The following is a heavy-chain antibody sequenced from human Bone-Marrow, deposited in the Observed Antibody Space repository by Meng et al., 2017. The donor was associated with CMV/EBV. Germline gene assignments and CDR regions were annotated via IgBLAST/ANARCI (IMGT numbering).Heavy chain of an antibody. D-gene: IGHD2-2*01. CDR3: ARDMWGDQLPPDY. V-gene: IGHV3-7*01. CDR1: GFTFSNYW. Sequence: GGSLRLSCAASGFTFSNYWMSWVRQTPGKGLEWVANIKQDGSDKYFVDSVKGRFTISRDNTKNSVYMQMNSLRAEDTAVYYCARDMWGDQLPPDYWGQGTLVTVSS. J-gene: IGHJ4*02. CDR2: IKQDGSDK.